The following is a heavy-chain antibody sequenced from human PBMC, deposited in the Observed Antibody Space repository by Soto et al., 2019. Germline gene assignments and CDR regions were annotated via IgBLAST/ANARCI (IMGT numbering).Heavy chain of an antibody. D-gene: IGHD6-13*01. CDR1: GFTVSSNY. V-gene: IGHV3-53*01. J-gene: IGHJ4*02. CDR2: IYSAGST. CDR3: ARLRLDGAVAGNHYFDF. Sequence: GGSLRLSCEASGFTVSSNYMTWVRQAPGKGLEWVSVIYSAGSTYYADSVKGRFAISRDNSKNTLFLQMNSLRAEDTAVYYCARLRLDGAVAGNHYFDFWGLGTLVTVSS.